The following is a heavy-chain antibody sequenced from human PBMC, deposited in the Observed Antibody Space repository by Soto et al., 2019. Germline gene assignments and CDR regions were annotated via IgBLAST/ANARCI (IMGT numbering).Heavy chain of an antibody. CDR1: GGTFSSYT. V-gene: IGHV1-69*08. CDR2: IIPILGIA. CDR3: ARDPLEGSGSRNLAY. D-gene: IGHD3-10*01. Sequence: QVQLVQSGAEVKKPGSSVKVSCKASGGTFSSYTISWVRQAPGQGLEWMGRIIPILGIANYAQKSQGRVTITADKSTSTAYMELSSLRSEDTAVYYCARDPLEGSGSRNLAYWGQGTLVTVSS. J-gene: IGHJ4*02.